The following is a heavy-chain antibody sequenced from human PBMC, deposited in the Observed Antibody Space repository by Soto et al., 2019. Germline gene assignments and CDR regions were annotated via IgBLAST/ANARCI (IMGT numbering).Heavy chain of an antibody. CDR2: IYHSGST. CDR1: GGSISSGGYS. V-gene: IGHV4-30-2*01. D-gene: IGHD3-3*01. Sequence: SETLSLTCAVSGGSISSGGYSWSWIRQPPGKGLEWIGYIYHSGSTYYNPSLKSRVTISVDRSKNQFSLKLSSVTAADTAVYYCARISIFGVVFDYWGQGTLVTVSS. J-gene: IGHJ4*02. CDR3: ARISIFGVVFDY.